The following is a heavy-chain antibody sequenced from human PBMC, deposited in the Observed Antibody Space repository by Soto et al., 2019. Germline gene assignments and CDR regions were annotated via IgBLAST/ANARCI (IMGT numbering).Heavy chain of an antibody. CDR1: GFTVSSNY. CDR3: ARAGRYSSGWYYFDY. V-gene: IGHV3-53*02. CDR2: IYSGGST. D-gene: IGHD6-19*01. Sequence: EVQLVETGGGLIQPGGSLRLSCAASGFTVSSNYMSWVRQAPGKGLEWVSVIYSGGSTYYADSVKGRFTISRDNSKNTLYLQMNSLRAEDTAVYYCARAGRYSSGWYYFDYWGQGTLVTVSS. J-gene: IGHJ4*02.